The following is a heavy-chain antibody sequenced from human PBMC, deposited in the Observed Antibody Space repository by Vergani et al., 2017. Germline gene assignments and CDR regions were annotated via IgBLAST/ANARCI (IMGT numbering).Heavy chain of an antibody. D-gene: IGHD2-2*01. CDR1: GGTFSSYA. CDR3: ARGGDIVVVPAGSPYYFDY. V-gene: IGHV1-69*14. CDR2: IIPIFGTA. Sequence: QVQLVQSGAEVKKPGSSVKVSCKASGGTFSSYAISWVRQAPGQGLEWMGRIIPIFGTANYAQKFQGRVTITGDKSTSTAYMELSSLRSEDTAVYYCARGGDIVVVPAGSPYYFDYWGQGTLVTVSS. J-gene: IGHJ4*02.